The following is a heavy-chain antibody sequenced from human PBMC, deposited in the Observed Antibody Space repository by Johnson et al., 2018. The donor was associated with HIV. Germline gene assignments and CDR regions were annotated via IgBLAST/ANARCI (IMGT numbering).Heavy chain of an antibody. Sequence: QVQLVESGGGVVQPGRSLRLSCAASGFTFSRFAMHWVRQAPGKGLEWVACVSYDGSSKYYAASVKGRFIISRDNSRDTVHLQMNSLRSEDTAVYYCASRGREIVAAGILGAFDIWGQGTMVTVSS. CDR3: ASRGREIVAAGILGAFDI. J-gene: IGHJ3*02. CDR2: VSYDGSSK. D-gene: IGHD6-13*01. CDR1: GFTFSRFA. V-gene: IGHV3-30*14.